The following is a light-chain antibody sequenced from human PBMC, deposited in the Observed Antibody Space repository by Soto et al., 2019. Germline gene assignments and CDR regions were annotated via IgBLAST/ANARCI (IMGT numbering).Light chain of an antibody. Sequence: DVQLTQSPSFLSASVGDRVTITCRASQGITNYLAWYQQKPGKAPKPLIYTASTLQSGVPSRFSGSGAGAEFTLTITGLHPEDFATYFCQQFHTYPWTFGHGTKVEIK. J-gene: IGKJ1*01. CDR2: TAS. CDR1: QGITNY. V-gene: IGKV1-9*01. CDR3: QQFHTYPWT.